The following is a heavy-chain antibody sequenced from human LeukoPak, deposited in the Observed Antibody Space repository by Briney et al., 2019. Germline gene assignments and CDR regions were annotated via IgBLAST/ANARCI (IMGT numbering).Heavy chain of an antibody. V-gene: IGHV3-21*01. CDR2: ITTSSSYI. Sequence: TGGSLRLSCAASGFTFSSYAMHWVRQAPGKGLEWVSSITTSSSYIYYADSVKGRFTISRDNAENSLYLQMNSLRAEDTAVYYCARGERSQLVLAHYYYYYMDVWGKGTTVTVSS. CDR3: ARGERSQLVLAHYYYYYMDV. CDR1: GFTFSSYA. J-gene: IGHJ6*03. D-gene: IGHD6-6*01.